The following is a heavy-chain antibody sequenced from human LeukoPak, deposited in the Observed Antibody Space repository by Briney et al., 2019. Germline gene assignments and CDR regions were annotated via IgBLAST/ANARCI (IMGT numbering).Heavy chain of an antibody. D-gene: IGHD2-2*02. CDR1: GFTFSSYG. J-gene: IGHJ4*02. CDR2: IWYDGSNK. CDR3: ARDREGYCSSTSCYNFDY. V-gene: IGHV3-33*01. Sequence: GGSLRLSCAASGFTFSSYGMHWVRQAPGKGLEWVAVIWYDGSNKYYADSVKGRFTISRDNSKNTLYLQMNSLRAEDTAVYYCARDREGYCSSTSCYNFDYWGQGTLVTVSS.